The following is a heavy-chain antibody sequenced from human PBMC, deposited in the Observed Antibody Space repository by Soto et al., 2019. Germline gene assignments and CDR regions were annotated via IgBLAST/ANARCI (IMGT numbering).Heavy chain of an antibody. CDR1: GGSISSYY. J-gene: IGHJ5*02. Sequence: QVQLQESGPGLVKPSETLSLTCTVSGGSISSYYWSWIRQPAGKGLEWIGRIYTSGSTNYNPSLKSRVTMSVDTSKNQFSLKLSSVTAADTAVYYCAREGQPTFGDYNWFDPWGQGTLVTVSS. CDR3: AREGQPTFGDYNWFDP. CDR2: IYTSGST. V-gene: IGHV4-4*07. D-gene: IGHD4-17*01.